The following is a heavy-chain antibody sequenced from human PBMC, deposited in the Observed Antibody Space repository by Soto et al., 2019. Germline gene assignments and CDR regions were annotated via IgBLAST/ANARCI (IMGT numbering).Heavy chain of an antibody. Sequence: GGSLRLSCAASGFTFSGSAMHWVRQASGKGLEWVGRIRSKANSYATAYAASVKGRFTISRDDSKNTAYLQMNSLKTEDTAVYYCTSGPYCSSTSCYDYWGQGTLVTVSS. V-gene: IGHV3-73*01. J-gene: IGHJ4*02. CDR2: IRSKANSYAT. CDR1: GFTFSGSA. CDR3: TSGPYCSSTSCYDY. D-gene: IGHD2-2*01.